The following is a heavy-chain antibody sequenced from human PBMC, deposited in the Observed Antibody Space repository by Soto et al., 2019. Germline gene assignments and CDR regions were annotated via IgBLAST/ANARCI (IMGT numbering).Heavy chain of an antibody. D-gene: IGHD2-8*01. J-gene: IGHJ6*02. CDR3: ASMLYYYYYGMDV. CDR2: IIPIFGTA. Sequence: ASVKVSCKASGGTFSSYAISWVRQAPGQGLEWMGGIIPIFGTANYAQKFQGRVTITADESTSTAYMELSSLRSEGTAVYYCASMLYYYYYGMDVWGQGTTGTVAS. CDR1: GGTFSSYA. V-gene: IGHV1-69*13.